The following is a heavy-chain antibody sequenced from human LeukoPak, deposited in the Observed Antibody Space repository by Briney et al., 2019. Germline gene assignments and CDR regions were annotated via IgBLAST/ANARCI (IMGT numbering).Heavy chain of an antibody. J-gene: IGHJ4*02. CDR1: GGSISSYY. V-gene: IGHV4-59*01. CDR2: IYYSGST. CDR3: ARARTATDEIDY. Sequence: SETLSLTGTVSGGSISSYYWSWIRQPPGKGLEWIGYIYYSGSTNYNPSLKSRVTISVDTSKNQFSLKLSSVTAADTAVYYCARARTATDEIDYWGQGTLVTVSS. D-gene: IGHD2-15*01.